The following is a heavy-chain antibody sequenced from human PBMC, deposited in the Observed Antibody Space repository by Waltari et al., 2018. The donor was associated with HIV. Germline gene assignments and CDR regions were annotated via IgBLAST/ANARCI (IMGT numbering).Heavy chain of an antibody. D-gene: IGHD3-9*01. CDR1: GFTFRNYA. CDR3: ARILISGAFDI. J-gene: IGHJ3*02. CDR2: IAASYGNT. V-gene: IGHV3-23*01. Sequence: EALLLESGGDFVPPGGSLRLSCVGSGFTFRNYAMIWVRQAPGKGLEWVSAIAASYGNTYYADSVRGRFTISKDNSANSLYLQMNSLRAEDTALYYCARILISGAFDIWGQGTMVAVSS.